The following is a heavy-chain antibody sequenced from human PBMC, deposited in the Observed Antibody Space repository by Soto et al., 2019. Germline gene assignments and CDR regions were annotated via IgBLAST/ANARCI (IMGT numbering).Heavy chain of an antibody. CDR1: GYSFTSYW. D-gene: IGHD6-13*01. J-gene: IGHJ5*02. Sequence: GESLKISCKGSGYSFTSYWIGWVRQMPGKGLEWMGIIYPGDSDTRYSPSFQGQVTISADKSISTAYLQWSSLKASDTAMYYCARGSYGYSSSWYRGIWFDPWGQGTLVTVSS. V-gene: IGHV5-51*01. CDR3: ARGSYGYSSSWYRGIWFDP. CDR2: IYPGDSDT.